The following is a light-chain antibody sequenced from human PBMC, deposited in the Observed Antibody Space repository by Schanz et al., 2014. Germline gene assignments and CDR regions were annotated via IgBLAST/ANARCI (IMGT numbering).Light chain of an antibody. CDR3: QQRSNWPPGT. J-gene: IGKJ3*01. CDR2: DAS. V-gene: IGKV3-11*01. Sequence: EIVMTQSPATLSVSPGDRATLSCRASQSVSSIDLAWYQQKPGQAPNVLIYDASNRAPGTPARFTGSGSGTDFTLTISSLEPEDFAVYYCQQRSNWPPGTFGPGTIVDIK. CDR1: QSVSSID.